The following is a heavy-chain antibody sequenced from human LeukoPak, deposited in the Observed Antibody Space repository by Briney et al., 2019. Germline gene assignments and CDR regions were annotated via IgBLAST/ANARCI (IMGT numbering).Heavy chain of an antibody. J-gene: IGHJ5*02. CDR1: GFIFSSYS. V-gene: IGHV3-30*18. CDR3: AKDFGYGSGTYNDQ. D-gene: IGHD3-10*01. Sequence: GGSLRLSCAAAGFIFSSYSMHWVRQAPGKGLEWVAVISYDGSNKYYPDFVRGRFTISRDNSKNTLFLQMNSLRPEDTAVYYCAKDFGYGSGTYNDQWGQGTLVTVSS. CDR2: ISYDGSNK.